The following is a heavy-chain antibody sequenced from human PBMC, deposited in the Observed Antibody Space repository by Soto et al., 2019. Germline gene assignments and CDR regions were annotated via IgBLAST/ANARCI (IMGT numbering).Heavy chain of an antibody. CDR3: AKSLWDTSGWKTDY. D-gene: IGHD6-19*01. J-gene: IGHJ4*02. V-gene: IGHV4-59*01. CDR2: IYYSGSF. Sequence: QVQLQESGPGLVKPSETLSLTCTVSGDSISSLYWSWIRQPPGKGLEWIGYIYYSGSFNYNPSLKSRVTISVDPSKNQFSLRLSSVTAADTAVYYCAKSLWDTSGWKTDYWGQGTLVTVSS. CDR1: GDSISSLY.